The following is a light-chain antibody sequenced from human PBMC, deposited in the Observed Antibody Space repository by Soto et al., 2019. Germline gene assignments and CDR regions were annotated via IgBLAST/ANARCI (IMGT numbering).Light chain of an antibody. CDR2: GAS. CDR3: HQYGSSPYT. J-gene: IGKJ2*01. CDR1: QSVSSSY. V-gene: IGKV3-20*01. Sequence: EIVLTQSPGTLSLSPGERATFSCRASQSVSSSYLAWYQQKPGQAPRLLIYGASSRATGIPDRFSGSGSGTDFTLTISRLEPEDFAVYYCHQYGSSPYTFGQGTKLEIK.